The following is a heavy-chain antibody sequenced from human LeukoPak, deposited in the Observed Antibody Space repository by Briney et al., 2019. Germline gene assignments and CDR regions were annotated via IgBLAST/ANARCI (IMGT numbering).Heavy chain of an antibody. D-gene: IGHD3-22*01. V-gene: IGHV7-4-1*02. CDR1: GYTFINYG. Sequence: GAPVKVSCKASGYTFINYGINWVRQAPGQGLEWMGWINTNTGNPTYAQGFTGRFVFSLDTSVSTAYLQISSLKAEDTAVYYCARTDEVVSEAFDIWGQGTMVTVSS. CDR3: ARTDEVVSEAFDI. J-gene: IGHJ3*02. CDR2: INTNTGNP.